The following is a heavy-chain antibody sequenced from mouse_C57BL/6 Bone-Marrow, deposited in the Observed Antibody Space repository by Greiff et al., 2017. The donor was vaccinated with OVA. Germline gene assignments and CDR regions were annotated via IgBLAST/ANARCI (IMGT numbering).Heavy chain of an antibody. V-gene: IGHV5-6*01. D-gene: IGHD2-3*01. J-gene: IGHJ2*01. CDR3: ARRHDGYFDY. CDR2: ISSGGSYT. CDR1: GFTFSSYG. Sequence: EVQGVESGGDLVKPGGSLKLSCAASGFTFSSYGMSWVRQTPDKRLEWVATISSGGSYTYYPDSVKGRFTISRDNAKNTLYLQMSSLKSEDTAMYYCARRHDGYFDYWGQGTTLTVSS.